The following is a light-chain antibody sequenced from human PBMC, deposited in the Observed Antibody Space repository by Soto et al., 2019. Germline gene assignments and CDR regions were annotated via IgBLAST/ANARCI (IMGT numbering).Light chain of an antibody. Sequence: AIQMTQSPSSLSASVGDRVTITCRASQDIRNDLGWYQQKPGKAPNLLIYAASTLQIGVPSRFSGSVSVTDFSLTISSLRPVDFVTYYSLQGYTFPHTFGPGTKVDIK. J-gene: IGKJ3*01. V-gene: IGKV1-6*01. CDR3: LQGYTFPHT. CDR1: QDIRND. CDR2: AAS.